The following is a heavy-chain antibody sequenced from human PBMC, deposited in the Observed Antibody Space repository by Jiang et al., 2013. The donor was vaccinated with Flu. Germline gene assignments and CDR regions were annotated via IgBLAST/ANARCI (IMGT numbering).Heavy chain of an antibody. CDR1: GGSISSSSYY. J-gene: IGHJ4*02. CDR3: ARHPTYGGNPSSFDY. Sequence: GLVKPSETLSLTCTVSGGSISSSSYYWGWIRQPPGKGLEWIGNIYYSGSTNYNPSLKSRVTISVDTSKNQFSLKLSSVTAADTAVYYCARHPTYGGNPSSFDYWGQGTLVTVSS. D-gene: IGHD4-23*01. CDR2: IYYSGST. V-gene: IGHV4-39*07.